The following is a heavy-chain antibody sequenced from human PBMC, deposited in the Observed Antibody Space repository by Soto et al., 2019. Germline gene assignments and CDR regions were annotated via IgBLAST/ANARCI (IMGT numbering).Heavy chain of an antibody. D-gene: IGHD5-18*01. CDR2: IYYSGST. V-gene: IGHV4-59*01. CDR1: GGSISSYY. CDR3: ARARYSYGVYYYYYGMDV. J-gene: IGHJ6*02. Sequence: SETQSLTCTVSGGSISSYYWSWIRQPPGKGLEWIGYIYYSGSTNYNPSLKSRVTISVDTSKNQFSLKLSSVTAADTAVYYCARARYSYGVYYYYYGMDVWGQGTTVTVSS.